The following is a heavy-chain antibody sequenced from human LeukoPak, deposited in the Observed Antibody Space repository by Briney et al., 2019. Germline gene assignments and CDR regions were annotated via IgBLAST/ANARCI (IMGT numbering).Heavy chain of an antibody. CDR3: ARRTTNPVGAIDY. CDR2: IYYSGST. D-gene: IGHD1-26*01. V-gene: IGHV4-39*01. J-gene: IGHJ4*02. Sequence: SETLSLTCTVSGGSISSSNDYWDWIRQPPGKGLEWIGSIYYSGSTYYNPSLKSRVTISVDTSKIQFSLKLSSVTAADTAVYYCARRTTNPVGAIDYWGQGTLVTVSS. CDR1: GGSISSSNDY.